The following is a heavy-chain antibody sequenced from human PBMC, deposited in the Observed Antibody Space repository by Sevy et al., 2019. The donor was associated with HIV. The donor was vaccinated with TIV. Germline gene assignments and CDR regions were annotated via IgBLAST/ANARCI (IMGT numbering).Heavy chain of an antibody. Sequence: SETLSLTCTVSGGSISSYYWSWIQQPPGKGLEWIGYIYYSGSTNYNPSLKSRVTISVDTSKNQFSLKLSSVTAADTAVYYSARGAQFVVPAASKIEPNEKYYFDYWGQGTLVTVSS. CDR1: GGSISSYY. V-gene: IGHV4-59*01. CDR3: ARGAQFVVPAASKIEPNEKYYFDY. J-gene: IGHJ4*02. D-gene: IGHD2-2*01. CDR2: IYYSGST.